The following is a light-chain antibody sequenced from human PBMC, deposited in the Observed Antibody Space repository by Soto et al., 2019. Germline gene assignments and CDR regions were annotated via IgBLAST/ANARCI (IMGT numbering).Light chain of an antibody. CDR1: YSNIGSNF. J-gene: IGLJ2*01. V-gene: IGLV1-51*01. CDR2: DNT. CDR3: GTWDSSLNVVV. Sequence: QSVLTQSSSVSAAAGQTVTISCSGSYSNIGSNFVSWYQHFPGSAPKLVIYDNTQRPSGIPDRFSGSKSGSSATLGITGLQTGDAADYYCGTWDSSLNVVVFGGGTKLTVL.